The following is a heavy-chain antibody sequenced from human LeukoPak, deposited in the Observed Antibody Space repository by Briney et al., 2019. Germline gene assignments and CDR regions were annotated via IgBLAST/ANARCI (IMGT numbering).Heavy chain of an antibody. CDR2: IYYSGST. D-gene: IGHD6-6*01. Sequence: SETLSLACTVSGGSISSYYWSWIRQPPGKGLEWIGYIYYSGSTNYNPSLKSRVTISVDTSKNQFSLKLSSVTAADTAVYYCARGVAARPGYYYYYYMDVWGKGTTVTVSS. CDR3: ARGVAARPGYYYYYYMDV. J-gene: IGHJ6*03. CDR1: GGSISSYY. V-gene: IGHV4-59*01.